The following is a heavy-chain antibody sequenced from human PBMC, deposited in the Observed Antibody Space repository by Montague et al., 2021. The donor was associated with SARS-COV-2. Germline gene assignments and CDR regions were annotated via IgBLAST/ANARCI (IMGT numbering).Heavy chain of an antibody. CDR1: GFTFSYYP. CDR2: ISRSGDST. CDR3: SRGGGMIRGVVDF. D-gene: IGHD3-10*01. V-gene: IGHV3-20*01. J-gene: IGHJ4*02. Sequence: SLRLSCAASGFTFSYYPMSWVRQAPGKGLEWVSGISRSGDSTAYGDSVKGRFTISRDNAKNSLYLQMNSLRVEDTALYHCSRGGGMIRGVVDFWGQGILVNVSS.